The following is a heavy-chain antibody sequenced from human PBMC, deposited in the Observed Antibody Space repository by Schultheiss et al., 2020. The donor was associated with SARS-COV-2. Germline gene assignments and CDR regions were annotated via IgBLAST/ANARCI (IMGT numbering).Heavy chain of an antibody. J-gene: IGHJ4*02. CDR2: INSDGSST. Sequence: GGSLRLSCAASGFTFSSYWMHWVRQAPGKGLVWVSRINSDGSSTSYADSVKGRFTISRDNSKNTLYLQMNSLRAEDTAVYYCARDYRIGYSYGHGVDYWGQGTLVTVSS. V-gene: IGHV3-74*01. D-gene: IGHD5-18*01. CDR1: GFTFSSYW. CDR3: ARDYRIGYSYGHGVDY.